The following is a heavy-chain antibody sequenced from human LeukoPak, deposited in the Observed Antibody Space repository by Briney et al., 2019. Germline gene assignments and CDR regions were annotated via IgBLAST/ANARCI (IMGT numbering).Heavy chain of an antibody. CDR3: ARDFRYYYDSSGYFDY. J-gene: IGHJ4*02. CDR2: TSAYNGNT. V-gene: IGHV1-18*01. D-gene: IGHD3-22*01. CDR1: GYTFTSYG. Sequence: ASVKVSCKASGYTFTSYGISWVRQAPGQGLEWMGWTSAYNGNTNYAQKLQGRVTMTTDTSTSTAYMELRSLRSDDTAVYYCARDFRYYYDSSGYFDYWGQGTLVTVSS.